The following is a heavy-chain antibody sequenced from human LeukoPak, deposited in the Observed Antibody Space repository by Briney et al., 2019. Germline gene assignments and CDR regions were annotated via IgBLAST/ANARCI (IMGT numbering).Heavy chain of an antibody. CDR1: GFTFDDCS. CDR2: LGWNGDII. D-gene: IGHD6-13*01. J-gene: IGHJ4*02. CDR3: AKGSLIAASGTLFDF. V-gene: IGHV3-9*01. Sequence: PGGSRRLSWAASGFTFDDCSMHWVRQSPGKGLEWLSGLGWNGDIIDYADSVKGRFTISRDNAKNSLYLQMDSLKTEDTALYYCAKGSLIAASGTLFDFWGQGTRVTVSS.